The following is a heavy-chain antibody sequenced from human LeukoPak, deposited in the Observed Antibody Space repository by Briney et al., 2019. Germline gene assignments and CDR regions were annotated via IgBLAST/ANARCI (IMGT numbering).Heavy chain of an antibody. Sequence: SETLSLTCTVSGGSISSYYWSWIRQPAGKGLEWIGRIYTSGSTNYNPSLKSRVTMSVDTSKNQFSLKLSSVTAADTAVYHCARVHQGCTNGVCYPRGAYAFDIWGQGTMVTVSS. V-gene: IGHV4-4*07. CDR3: ARVHQGCTNGVCYPRGAYAFDI. J-gene: IGHJ3*02. D-gene: IGHD2-8*01. CDR1: GGSISSYY. CDR2: IYTSGST.